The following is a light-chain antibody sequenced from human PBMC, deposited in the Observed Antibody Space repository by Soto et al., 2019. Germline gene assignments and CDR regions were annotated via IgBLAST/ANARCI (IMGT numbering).Light chain of an antibody. J-gene: IGKJ2*01. CDR1: QSVSSSY. CDR3: QQYGSPPDT. Sequence: EIVLTQSPGTLSLSPGERATLSCRASQSVSSSYLAWYQQKPGQAPRLLIYGASSRATGIPDRFGGSGSGTDFTLNISRLEPEDIALYYGQQYGSPPDTVGRGTKLEIK. V-gene: IGKV3-20*01. CDR2: GAS.